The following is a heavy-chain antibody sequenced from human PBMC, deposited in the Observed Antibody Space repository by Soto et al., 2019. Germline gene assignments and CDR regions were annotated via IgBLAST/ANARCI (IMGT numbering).Heavy chain of an antibody. J-gene: IGHJ4*02. CDR2: MNPNSGNT. CDR3: ARGGPPYDSSGYPFDY. V-gene: IGHV1-8*02. Sequence: GASVKVSCKAPADTFTSYYINWVRQATGQGLEWMGWMNPNSGNTGYAQKFQGRVTMTRNTSISTAYMELSSLRSEDTAVYYCARGGPPYDSSGYPFDYWGQGTLVTVSS. D-gene: IGHD3-22*01. CDR1: ADTFTSYY.